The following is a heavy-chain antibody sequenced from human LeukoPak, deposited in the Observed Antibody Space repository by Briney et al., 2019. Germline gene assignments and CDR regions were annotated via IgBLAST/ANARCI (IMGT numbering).Heavy chain of an antibody. Sequence: SETLSLTCTVSGGSISSYYWSWIRQPPGKGLEWLGYIYYSGSTNYNPSLKSRVTISVDTSKNQFSLKLSSVTAADTAVYYCARGDYYDSSGYSEIFNYWGQGTLVTVSS. CDR1: GGSISSYY. V-gene: IGHV4-59*01. J-gene: IGHJ4*02. CDR3: ARGDYYDSSGYSEIFNY. D-gene: IGHD3-22*01. CDR2: IYYSGST.